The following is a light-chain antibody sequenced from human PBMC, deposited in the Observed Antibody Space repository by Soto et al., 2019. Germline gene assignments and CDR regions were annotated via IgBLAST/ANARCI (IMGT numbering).Light chain of an antibody. CDR3: QQADSFPIT. CDR2: AAS. J-gene: IGKJ5*01. CDR1: QGISSW. V-gene: IGKV1-12*01. Sequence: DIQMTQSPSSVSASVGDRVTITCRASQGISSWIAWYQQKPGKAPKFLIYAASSLQSGVPSRFSGSGSATDFTLTINSLQPEDFATYYCQQADSFPITFGQGTRLEIK.